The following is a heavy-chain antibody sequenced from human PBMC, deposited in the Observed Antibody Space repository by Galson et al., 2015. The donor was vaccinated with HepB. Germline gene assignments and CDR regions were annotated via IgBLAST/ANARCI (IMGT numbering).Heavy chain of an antibody. CDR1: GFTFSSYG. CDR2: ISYDGSNK. D-gene: IGHD6-6*01. Sequence: SLRLSCAASGFTFSSYGMHWVRQAPGKGLEWVAVISYDGSNKYYADSVKGRFTISRDNSKNTLYLQMNSLRAEDTAVYYCEGSSSDAFDIWGQGTMVTVSS. V-gene: IGHV3-30*03. CDR3: EGSSSDAFDI. J-gene: IGHJ3*02.